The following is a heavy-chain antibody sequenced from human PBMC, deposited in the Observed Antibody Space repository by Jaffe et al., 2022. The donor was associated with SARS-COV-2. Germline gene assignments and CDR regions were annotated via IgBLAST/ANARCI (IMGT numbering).Heavy chain of an antibody. J-gene: IGHJ5*02. D-gene: IGHD4-17*01. CDR1: GFTVSSNY. CDR2: IYSGGST. Sequence: EVQLVESGGGLVQPGGSLRLSCAASGFTVSSNYMSWVRQAPGKGLEWVSVIYSGGSTYYADSVKGRFTISRDNSKNTLYLQMNSLRAEDTAVYYCARDHGDYSEGTGVWFDPWGQGTLVTVSS. V-gene: IGHV3-66*02. CDR3: ARDHGDYSEGTGVWFDP.